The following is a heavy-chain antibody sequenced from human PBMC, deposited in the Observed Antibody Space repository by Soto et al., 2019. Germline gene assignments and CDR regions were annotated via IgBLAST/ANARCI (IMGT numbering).Heavy chain of an antibody. CDR3: ARASGGGYGSPFDH. CDR2: INPNSGGT. V-gene: IGHV1-2*02. CDR1: GYTFTGYY. D-gene: IGHD3-10*01. J-gene: IGHJ4*02. Sequence: ASVKVSCKASGYTFTGYYMHWVRQAPGQGLEWMGWINPNSGGTNYAQKFQGRVTMTRDTSISTAYMELSRLRSDDTAVYYCARASGGGYGSPFDHWGQGTLVTVSS.